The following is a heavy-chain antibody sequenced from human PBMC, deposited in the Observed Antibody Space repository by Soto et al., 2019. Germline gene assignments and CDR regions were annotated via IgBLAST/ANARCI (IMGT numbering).Heavy chain of an antibody. CDR2: ISTDNGNT. V-gene: IGHV1-18*01. Sequence: QVQLVQSGTEVKKPGASVKVSCQASGYTFTNYGISWVRQAPGQGLEWMGWISTDNGNTNSARKLQGRVTMTTDTSTSTAYMELRSLRSDDTAMYYCARDGVGGGAAGISYYHHGMDVWGQGTTVIVSS. D-gene: IGHD6-13*01. CDR3: ARDGVGGGAAGISYYHHGMDV. J-gene: IGHJ6*02. CDR1: GYTFTNYG.